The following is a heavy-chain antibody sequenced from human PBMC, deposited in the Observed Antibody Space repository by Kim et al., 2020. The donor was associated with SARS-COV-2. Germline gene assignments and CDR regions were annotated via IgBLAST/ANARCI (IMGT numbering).Heavy chain of an antibody. CDR3: ARLARADIVVVPAAIPAFDI. V-gene: IGHV4-39*01. CDR2: IYYSGST. CDR1: GGSISSSSYY. Sequence: SETLSLTCTVSGGSISSSSYYWGWIRQPPGKGLEWIGSIYYSGSTYYNPSLKSRVTISVDTSKNQFSLKLSSVTAADTAVYYCARLARADIVVVPAAIPAFDIWGQGTMVTVSS. J-gene: IGHJ3*02. D-gene: IGHD2-2*02.